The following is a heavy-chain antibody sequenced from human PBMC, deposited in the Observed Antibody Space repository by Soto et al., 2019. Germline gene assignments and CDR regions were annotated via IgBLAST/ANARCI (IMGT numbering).Heavy chain of an antibody. J-gene: IGHJ5*02. D-gene: IGHD2-15*01. Sequence: PSETLSLTCAVYGGSFSGYYWSWIRQPPGKGLEWIGEINHSGSTNYNPSLKSRVTISVDTSKNQFSLKLSSVTAADTAVYYCARGAATNWFDPWGQGTLVTVS. CDR1: GGSFSGYY. V-gene: IGHV4-34*01. CDR2: INHSGST. CDR3: ARGAATNWFDP.